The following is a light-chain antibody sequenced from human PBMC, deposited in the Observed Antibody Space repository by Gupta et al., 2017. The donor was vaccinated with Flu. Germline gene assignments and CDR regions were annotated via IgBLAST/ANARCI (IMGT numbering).Light chain of an antibody. Sequence: DIQMTQSPSTLSASVGDRVTITCRASQSISSWLAWYQQKPGKAPKLLIYRASSLEGGVPSRFSGSGSGTEFTLTISSLQPDDFATYYHQQYNSFPWTFGQGTKVEIK. J-gene: IGKJ1*01. CDR3: QQYNSFPWT. CDR1: QSISSW. CDR2: RAS. V-gene: IGKV1-5*03.